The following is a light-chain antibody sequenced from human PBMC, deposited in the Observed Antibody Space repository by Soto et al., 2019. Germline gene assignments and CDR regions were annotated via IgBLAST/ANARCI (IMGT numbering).Light chain of an antibody. CDR2: GAS. V-gene: IGKV3-15*01. Sequence: EVVMTQSPSTLSVSPGEGATLSCRASQSVISKLACYQQKPGQAPRLLIYGASTRSTGIPARFSGSGSGTEFTLIISSLQSEDSAVYYCQQYNSWLWTFGQGTKVDIK. CDR1: QSVISK. J-gene: IGKJ1*01. CDR3: QQYNSWLWT.